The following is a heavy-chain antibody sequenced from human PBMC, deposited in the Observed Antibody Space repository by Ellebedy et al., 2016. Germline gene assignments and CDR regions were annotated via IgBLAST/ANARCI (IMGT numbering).Heavy chain of an antibody. CDR1: GYTFTGYY. Sequence: ASVKVSXKASGYTFTGYYMHWVRQAPGQGLEWMGWINPNSGGTNYAQKFQGRVTMTRDTSISTAYMELSRLRSDDTAVYYCAAHITMVRGVIINGGMDVWGQGTTVTVSS. J-gene: IGHJ6*02. D-gene: IGHD3-10*01. V-gene: IGHV1-2*02. CDR3: AAHITMVRGVIINGGMDV. CDR2: INPNSGGT.